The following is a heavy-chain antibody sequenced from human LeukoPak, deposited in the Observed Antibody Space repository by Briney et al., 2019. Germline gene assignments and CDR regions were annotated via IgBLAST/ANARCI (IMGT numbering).Heavy chain of an antibody. CDR3: AREAGSGTYRGKYYYYYMDV. J-gene: IGHJ6*03. V-gene: IGHV3-7*01. CDR1: GFTFSSFW. CDR2: IKQDGSEK. D-gene: IGHD3-10*01. Sequence: PGVSLRLSCAASGFTFSSFWMNWVRQAPGKGLEWVANIKQDGSEKYYVDSVKGRFTISRDNAKNSLFLQMNSLRAEDTAVYYCAREAGSGTYRGKYYYYYMDVWGKGTTVTVSS.